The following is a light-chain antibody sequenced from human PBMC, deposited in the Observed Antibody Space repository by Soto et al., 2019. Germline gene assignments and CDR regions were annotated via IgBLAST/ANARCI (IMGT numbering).Light chain of an antibody. Sequence: IQMTQSPSSLSASVGDRVTLTCRASQTIATYLNWYQQKPGQVPEVLIYGASRLHVGVPSRFTGSGYGTDFTLTINNLQPEDIATYYCQQYDNLPTFGGGTKVEIK. J-gene: IGKJ4*01. V-gene: IGKV1-33*01. CDR3: QQYDNLPT. CDR1: QTIATY. CDR2: GAS.